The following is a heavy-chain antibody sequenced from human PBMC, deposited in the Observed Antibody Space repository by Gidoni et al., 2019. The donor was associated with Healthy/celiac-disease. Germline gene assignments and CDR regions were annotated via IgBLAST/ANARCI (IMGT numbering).Heavy chain of an antibody. J-gene: IGHJ3*02. D-gene: IGHD4-17*01. CDR2: ISSSSSYT. Sequence: QVQLVESGGGLVKPGGSLRRSCAAYGFTFSDYYMTWIRQAPGKGLEWVSYISSSSSYTNYADSVKGRFTISRDNAKNSLYLQMNSLRAEDTAVYYCAREKSFVAVTTAFDIWGQGTMVTVSS. CDR1: GFTFSDYY. V-gene: IGHV3-11*05. CDR3: AREKSFVAVTTAFDI.